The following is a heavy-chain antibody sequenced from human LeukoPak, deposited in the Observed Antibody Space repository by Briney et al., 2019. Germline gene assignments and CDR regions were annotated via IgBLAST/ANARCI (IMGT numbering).Heavy chain of an antibody. Sequence: SETLSLTCTVSGGSISTYYWSWVRQPPGKGLEWIGSIYYNVKTHFNPSLKSRVTISLDTSKNQFSLELSSVTAADTAIYYCARRPPVNYYGLGSSPYYFDYWGQGTLVTVSS. J-gene: IGHJ4*02. D-gene: IGHD3-10*01. CDR3: ARRPPVNYYGLGSSPYYFDY. CDR2: IYYNVKT. CDR1: GGSISTYY. V-gene: IGHV4-59*08.